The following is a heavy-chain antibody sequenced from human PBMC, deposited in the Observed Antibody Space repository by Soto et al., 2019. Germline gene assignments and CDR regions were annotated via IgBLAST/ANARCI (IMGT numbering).Heavy chain of an antibody. CDR2: IYSGGST. CDR1: GLTVSSNY. D-gene: IGHD6-13*01. Sequence: GGSLRLSCAASGLTVSSNYMSWVRQAPGKGLEWVSVIYSGGSTYYADSVKGRFTISRDNSKNTLYLQMNSLRAEDTAVYYCARGPSSYSSSWYPPFDYWGQGTLVTVSS. CDR3: ARGPSSYSSSWYPPFDY. J-gene: IGHJ4*02. V-gene: IGHV3-66*01.